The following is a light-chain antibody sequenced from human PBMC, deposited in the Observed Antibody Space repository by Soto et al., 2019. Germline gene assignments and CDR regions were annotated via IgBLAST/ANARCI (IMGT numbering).Light chain of an antibody. J-gene: IGKJ5*01. V-gene: IGKV1-5*03. CDR3: QQYNSWPPIT. Sequence: DIQMTQSPSTLSASVGDRLTITCRASQSISSWLAWYQQKPGKAPKLLIYKASTLKSGVPSRFSGSGSGTEFTLTISSLQPDDFVVYYCQQYNSWPPITFGQGTRLEIK. CDR2: KAS. CDR1: QSISSW.